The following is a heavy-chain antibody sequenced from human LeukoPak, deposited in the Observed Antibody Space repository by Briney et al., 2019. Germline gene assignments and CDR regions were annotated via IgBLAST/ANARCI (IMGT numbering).Heavy chain of an antibody. CDR2: IYYSGST. V-gene: IGHV4-39*01. CDR1: GGSISSSSYY. J-gene: IGHJ5*02. Sequence: SGTLSLTCTVSGGSISSSSYYWGWIRQPPGKGLEWIGSIYYSGSTYYNPSLKSRVTISVDTSKNQFSLKLSSVTAADTAVYYCARQWVDCSSTSCYLARFDPWGQGTLVTVSS. D-gene: IGHD2-2*01. CDR3: ARQWVDCSSTSCYLARFDP.